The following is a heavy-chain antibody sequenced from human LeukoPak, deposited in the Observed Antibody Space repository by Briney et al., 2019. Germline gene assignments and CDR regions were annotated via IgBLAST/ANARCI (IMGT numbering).Heavy chain of an antibody. CDR2: ILYSGST. CDR3: ARDLEYCSGGSCGWFDP. Sequence: SETLSLTCTVSAGSISSSSYYWGWIRHPPGKGLEWIGSILYSGSTYYTPSLKSRVTISVDTSKHQFSLKLSSVTAADTAVYYCARDLEYCSGGSCGWFDPWGQGTLVTVSS. V-gene: IGHV4-39*02. CDR1: AGSISSSSYY. D-gene: IGHD2-15*01. J-gene: IGHJ5*02.